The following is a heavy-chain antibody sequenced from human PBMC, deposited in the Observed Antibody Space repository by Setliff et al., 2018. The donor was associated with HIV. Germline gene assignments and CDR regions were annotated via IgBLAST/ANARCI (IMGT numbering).Heavy chain of an antibody. Sequence: GGSLRLSCTASGFSVNNNYMTWVRQAPGKGLEWVSCISSSSPTYIYYADSVKGRFTISRDNARNSLYLQMNSLRAEDTAVYYCARRLEAARRYYYYFMDVWGKGTTVTVSS. CDR1: GFSVNNNY. V-gene: IGHV3-21*04. J-gene: IGHJ6*03. CDR3: ARRLEAARRYYYYFMDV. CDR2: ISSSSPTYI. D-gene: IGHD6-6*01.